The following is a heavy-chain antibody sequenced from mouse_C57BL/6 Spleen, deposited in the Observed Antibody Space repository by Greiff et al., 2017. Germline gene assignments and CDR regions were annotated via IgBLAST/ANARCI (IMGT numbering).Heavy chain of an antibody. Sequence: VQLQQSGAELVRPGASVKLSCTASGFNIKDDSMHWVKQRPEQGLEWIGWIDPENGDTEYASKFQGKATITADTSSNTAYLQLSSLTSEDTAVYYWTTRGDYDPYYFDYWGQGTTLTVSS. CDR3: TTRGDYDPYYFDY. D-gene: IGHD2-4*01. J-gene: IGHJ2*01. V-gene: IGHV14-4*01. CDR2: IDPENGDT. CDR1: GFNIKDDS.